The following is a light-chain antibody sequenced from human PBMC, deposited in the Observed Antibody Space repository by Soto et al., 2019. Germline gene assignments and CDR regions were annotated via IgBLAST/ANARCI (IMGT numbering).Light chain of an antibody. V-gene: IGKV1-12*01. CDR1: QDMSNC. Sequence: ESQDMSNCVGWYQQKXGRGAELLIYNASXLESGVPGRLRGSASGTDFTLTISSLQTEDFATYFCQQGDSLPFTFGGRTKVDI. J-gene: IGKJ4*01. CDR3: QQGDSLPFT. CDR2: NAS.